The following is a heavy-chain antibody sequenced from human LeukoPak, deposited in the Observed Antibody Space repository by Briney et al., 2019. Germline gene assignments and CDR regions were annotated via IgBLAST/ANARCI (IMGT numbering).Heavy chain of an antibody. CDR2: IYYSDST. Sequence: SETLSLTCTVSGYSISSGYFWSWIRQPPGKGLECIAYIYYSDSTNYKPSLKSRVTVSVDTSKNQFSLKLSSVTAADTAVYYCARFPGGAEYRHYYYMDVWGTGTTVTVSS. V-gene: IGHV4-61*01. CDR1: GYSISSGYF. CDR3: ARFPGGAEYRHYYYMDV. D-gene: IGHD1-14*01. J-gene: IGHJ6*03.